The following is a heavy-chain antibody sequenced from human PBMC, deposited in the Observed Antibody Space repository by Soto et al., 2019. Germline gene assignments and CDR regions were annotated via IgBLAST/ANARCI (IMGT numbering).Heavy chain of an antibody. Sequence: ASVKVSCKASGYTFTSYGINWVRQATGQGLEWMGWMSAYNGNTNYAQKLQGRVTMTTDTSTSTAYMELSSLRSDDTAVYYCARAGNCTNGVCYDYYYYGMDVWGQGTTVTVSS. CDR1: GYTFTSYG. V-gene: IGHV1-18*01. D-gene: IGHD2-8*01. J-gene: IGHJ6*02. CDR3: ARAGNCTNGVCYDYYYYGMDV. CDR2: MSAYNGNT.